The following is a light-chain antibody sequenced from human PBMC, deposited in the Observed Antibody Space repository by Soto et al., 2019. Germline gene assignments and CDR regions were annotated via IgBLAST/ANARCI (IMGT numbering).Light chain of an antibody. J-gene: IGKJ1*01. V-gene: IGKV1-5*03. CDR2: KAS. CDR3: QQYNSYSGT. Sequence: DIQMTQSPSTLSASVGDRVTITCRASQSISSWLAWYQQKPGKAPKLLIYKASSLESGVPSRFSGSGSGTEFPLTISSLQPDDFATYYCQQYNSYSGTFGKGTKV. CDR1: QSISSW.